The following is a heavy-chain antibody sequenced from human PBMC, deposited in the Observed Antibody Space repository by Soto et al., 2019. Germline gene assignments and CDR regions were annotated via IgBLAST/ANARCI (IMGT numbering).Heavy chain of an antibody. CDR1: GFTFSSYA. CDR3: AREYSSGDGGYGMDV. CDR2: ISYDGSNK. V-gene: IGHV3-30-3*01. D-gene: IGHD6-19*01. Sequence: QVQLVESGGGVVQPGRSLRLSCAASGFTFSSYAMHWVRQAPGKGLEWVAVISYDGSNKYYADSVKGRFTISRDNSKNTLYLQMNSLRAEDTAVYYCAREYSSGDGGYGMDVWGQGTTVTVSS. J-gene: IGHJ6*02.